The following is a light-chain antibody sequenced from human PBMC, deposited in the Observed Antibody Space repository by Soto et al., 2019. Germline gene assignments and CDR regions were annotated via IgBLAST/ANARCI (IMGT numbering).Light chain of an antibody. V-gene: IGKV3-20*01. CDR1: QSVTSDH. J-gene: IGKJ2*01. CDR2: GAS. CDR3: LHNCTTTPYT. Sequence: EIVLTQSPGTLCLSPGERATLSCRASQSVTSDHLGWYQQKPGQPPRLLIYGASNRATGIPDRFSGSGSGTDFTLTISGRELEDFFVYFCLHNCTTTPYTFGRGTKLEIK.